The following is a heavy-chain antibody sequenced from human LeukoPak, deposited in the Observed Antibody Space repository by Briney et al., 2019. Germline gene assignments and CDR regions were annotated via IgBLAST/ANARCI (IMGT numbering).Heavy chain of an antibody. D-gene: IGHD3-10*01. Sequence: SETLSLTCVGDGGSLRDHFWSWIRQPPGKTLEWIGEVNYWGNTNYSPSLKSRVTISIDTSTKQISLRLNSVSAADTAVYYCARDCYYGSGSYCYWGQGTLVSSST. J-gene: IGHJ4*02. CDR3: ARDCYYGSGSYCY. CDR1: GGSLRDHF. V-gene: IGHV4-34*01. CDR2: VNYWGNT.